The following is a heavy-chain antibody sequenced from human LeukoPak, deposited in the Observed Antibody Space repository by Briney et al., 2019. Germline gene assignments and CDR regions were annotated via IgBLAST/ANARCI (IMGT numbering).Heavy chain of an antibody. D-gene: IGHD6-19*01. CDR3: ARGIGIAVAGT. CDR2: INPSGGST. Sequence: GESLKISCKASGYTFTSYYMHWVRQAPGQGLEWMGIINPSGGSTSYAQKFQGRVTMTRDTSTSTVYMELSSLRSEDTAVYYCARGIGIAVAGTWGQGTLVTVSS. CDR1: GYTFTSYY. J-gene: IGHJ4*02. V-gene: IGHV1-46*01.